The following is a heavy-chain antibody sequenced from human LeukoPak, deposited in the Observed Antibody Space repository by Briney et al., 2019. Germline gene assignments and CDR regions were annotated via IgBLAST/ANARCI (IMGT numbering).Heavy chain of an antibody. Sequence: GGSLRLSCAASGFTFSRYWMSWVRQAPGKGLEWVANMNQDGSEIYHVASVKDRFTISRDNAKNSLYLQMNSLRAEDTAVYYCARSDGSSWYSPHEYWGQGTLVTVSS. CDR1: GFTFSRYW. CDR3: ARSDGSSWYSPHEY. D-gene: IGHD6-13*01. J-gene: IGHJ4*02. CDR2: MNQDGSEI. V-gene: IGHV3-7*01.